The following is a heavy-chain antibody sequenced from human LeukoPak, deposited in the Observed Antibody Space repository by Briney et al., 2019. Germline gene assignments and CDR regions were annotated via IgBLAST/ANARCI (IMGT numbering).Heavy chain of an antibody. Sequence: PSETLSLTCTVSGGSISSYYWSWIRQPPGKGLEWIGYIYYSGSTNYNPSLKSRVTISVDTSKNQFSLKLSSVTAADTAVYYCARVGVVGANYGMDVWGRGTTVTVSS. CDR2: IYYSGST. CDR1: GGSISSYY. V-gene: IGHV4-59*01. D-gene: IGHD1-26*01. J-gene: IGHJ6*02. CDR3: ARVGVVGANYGMDV.